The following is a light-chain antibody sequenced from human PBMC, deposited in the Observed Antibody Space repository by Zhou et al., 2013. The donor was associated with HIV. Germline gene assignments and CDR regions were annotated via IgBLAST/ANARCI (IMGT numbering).Light chain of an antibody. CDR3: HQFNSYPLT. Sequence: AIQLTQSPSSLSASVGDRVTITCRASQGISSGLAWFQQKPGEAPKLLIYDASSLESGVPSRFSGSGSGTDFSLTISSLEPEDFATYYCHQFNSYPLTFGGRDQGG. J-gene: IGKJ4*01. CDR2: DAS. CDR1: QGISSG. V-gene: IGKV1-13*02.